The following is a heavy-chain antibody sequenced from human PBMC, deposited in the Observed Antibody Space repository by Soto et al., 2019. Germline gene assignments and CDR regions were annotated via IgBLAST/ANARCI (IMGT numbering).Heavy chain of an antibody. V-gene: IGHV3-30*18. Sequence: GSLRLSCAASGFTFSSYGMHWVRQAPGKGLEWVAVISYDGSNKYYADSVKGRFTISRDNSKNTLYLQMNSLRAEDTAVYYCAKVGAKYCSGGSCFDAFEIWGQGTMVTVSS. CDR3: AKVGAKYCSGGSCFDAFEI. CDR1: GFTFSSYG. J-gene: IGHJ3*02. CDR2: ISYDGSNK. D-gene: IGHD2-15*01.